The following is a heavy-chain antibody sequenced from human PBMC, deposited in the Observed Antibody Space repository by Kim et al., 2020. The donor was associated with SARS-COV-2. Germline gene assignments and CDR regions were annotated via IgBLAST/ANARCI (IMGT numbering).Heavy chain of an antibody. V-gene: IGHV3-21*01. CDR3: ARAKLGTDYDGPIDY. CDR2: ISATSIHI. J-gene: IGHJ4*01. Sequence: GGSLRLSCAASEFTFSHYSMNWVRQAPGKGLEWVSSISATSIHIYYTDSVTGRFTVSRDNAKNSLYLQMNSLRAEDTAVYYCARAKLGTDYDGPIDYWG. D-gene: IGHD4-17*01. CDR1: EFTFSHYS.